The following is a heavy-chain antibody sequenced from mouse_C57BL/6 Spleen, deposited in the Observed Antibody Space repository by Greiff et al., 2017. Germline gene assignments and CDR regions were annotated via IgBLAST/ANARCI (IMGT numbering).Heavy chain of an antibody. J-gene: IGHJ4*01. CDR1: GFTFSSYA. CDR2: ISDGGSYT. V-gene: IGHV5-4*01. D-gene: IGHD2-4*01. Sequence: DVKLVESGGGLVKPGGSLKLSCAASGFTFSSYAMSWVRQTPEKRLEWVATISDGGSYTYYPDNVTGRFTISRDNAKNNLYLQMSHLKSEDTAMYYCARDHDDDDDPEGGAMDYWGQGTSVTVSS. CDR3: ARDHDDDDDPEGGAMDY.